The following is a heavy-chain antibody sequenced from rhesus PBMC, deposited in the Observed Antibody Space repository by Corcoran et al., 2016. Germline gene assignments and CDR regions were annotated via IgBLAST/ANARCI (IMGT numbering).Heavy chain of an antibody. CDR3: TLVDTATATFFDY. CDR1: GSSISRGYD. D-gene: IGHD5-12*01. Sequence: QVQLKESGPGVVKPSETLSLTCAVSGSSISRGYDWSWIRQPRGQGLEWIWYIYGSSGSTNYNPSLKNRVTISKDTSNNQCSLERSSLTAAVTAVYYGTLVDTATATFFDYWGQGVLVTVSS. V-gene: IGHV4-76*01. CDR2: IYGSSGST. J-gene: IGHJ4*01.